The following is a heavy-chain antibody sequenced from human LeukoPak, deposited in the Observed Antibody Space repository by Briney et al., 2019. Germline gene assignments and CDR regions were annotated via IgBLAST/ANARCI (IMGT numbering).Heavy chain of an antibody. J-gene: IGHJ4*02. CDR1: GFRFSSYE. Sequence: GGSLRLSCAASGFRFSSYEMNWVRQAPGKGLEWISYINSNGRNIDYADSVRGRFTISRDNSKNTLYLQMNSLRAEDTAVYYCAKDGDSNFLYYFDYWGQGTLVTVSS. CDR3: AKDGDSNFLYYFDY. V-gene: IGHV3-48*03. CDR2: INSNGRNI. D-gene: IGHD4-11*01.